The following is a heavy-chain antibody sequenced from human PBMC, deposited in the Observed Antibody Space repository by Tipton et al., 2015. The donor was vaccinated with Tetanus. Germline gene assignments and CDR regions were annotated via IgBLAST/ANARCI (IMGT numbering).Heavy chain of an antibody. Sequence: LSLTCAASGFTFSDYYMGWIRQAPGKGLEWISYISNSGSTIYNADSVKGRFTISRDNAKNSLHLQLNSLRAEDTAIYYCARGGNYNYQYGLDVWGQGTPVTVSS. CDR2: ISNSGSTI. CDR1: GFTFSDYY. CDR3: ARGGNYNYQYGLDV. V-gene: IGHV3-11*01. J-gene: IGHJ6*02.